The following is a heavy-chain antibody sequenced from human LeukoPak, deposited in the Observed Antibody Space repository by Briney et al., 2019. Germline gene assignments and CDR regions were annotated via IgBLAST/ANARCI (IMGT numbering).Heavy chain of an antibody. Sequence: ASVKVSCKASGYTFTSYYMHWVRQAPGQGLEWMGIINPSGGSTSYAQKFQGRVTMTRDMSTSTVYMELSSLRSEDTAVYYCAAETPAATGDPSFDYWGQGTLVTVSS. J-gene: IGHJ4*02. CDR3: AAETPAATGDPSFDY. CDR1: GYTFTSYY. D-gene: IGHD2-15*01. CDR2: INPSGGST. V-gene: IGHV1-46*01.